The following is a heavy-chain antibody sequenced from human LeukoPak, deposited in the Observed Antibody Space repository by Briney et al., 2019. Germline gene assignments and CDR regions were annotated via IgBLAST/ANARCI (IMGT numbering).Heavy chain of an antibody. CDR1: GFTFSTQG. J-gene: IGHJ4*02. CDR3: AKGHSSEFDY. CDR2: ISASGYST. Sequence: GGSLRLSCVASGFTFSTQGMSWVRQAPGRGLEWVSSISASGYSTYYADSGKGRFTISRDNSKYTLSLQMNSLRAEDTAVYYCAKGHSSEFDYWGQGTLVTVSS. D-gene: IGHD3-10*01. V-gene: IGHV3-23*01.